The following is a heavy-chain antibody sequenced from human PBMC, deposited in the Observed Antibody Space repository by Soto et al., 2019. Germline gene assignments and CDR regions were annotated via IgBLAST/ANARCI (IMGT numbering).Heavy chain of an antibody. CDR1: GYTLTDDY. Sequence: GASVKVSCKASGYTLTDDYIHWVRQAPGQGHEWMGWINPNSGDSGYAEKFQGRGTMTRDTSSSTVYMELSRLNSDDTAVYYCVRGGTVAGPTYLEACHPFDLWGQGTLVTVSS. D-gene: IGHD6-19*01. CDR2: INPNSGDS. V-gene: IGHV1-2*02. CDR3: VRGGTVAGPTYLEACHPFDL. J-gene: IGHJ4*02.